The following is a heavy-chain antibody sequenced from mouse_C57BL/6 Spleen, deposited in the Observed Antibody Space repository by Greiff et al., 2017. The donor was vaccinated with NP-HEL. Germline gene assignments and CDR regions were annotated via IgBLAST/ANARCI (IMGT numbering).Heavy chain of an antibody. CDR3: AREPGYFDY. CDR2: ISYDGSN. Sequence: ESGPGLVKPSQSLSLTCSVTGYSITSGYYWNWIRQFPGNKLEWMGYISYDGSNNYNPSLKNRISITRDTSKNQFFLKLNSVTTEDTATYYCAREPGYFDYWGQGTTLTVSS. CDR1: GYSITSGYY. J-gene: IGHJ2*01. V-gene: IGHV3-6*01.